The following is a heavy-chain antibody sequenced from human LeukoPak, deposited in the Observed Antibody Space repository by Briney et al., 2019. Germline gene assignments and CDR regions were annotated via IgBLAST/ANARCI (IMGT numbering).Heavy chain of an antibody. V-gene: IGHV1-2*04. J-gene: IGHJ6*02. D-gene: IGHD3-9*01. CDR1: GYTFTGYY. CDR3: AREYDILTGRRLYYYGMDV. CDR2: INPNSGGT. Sequence: GASVKVSCKASGYTFTGYYMHWVRQALGQGLEWMGWINPNSGGTNYAQKFQGWVTMTRDTSISTAYMELSRLRSDDTAVYYCAREYDILTGRRLYYYGMDVWGQGTTVTVSS.